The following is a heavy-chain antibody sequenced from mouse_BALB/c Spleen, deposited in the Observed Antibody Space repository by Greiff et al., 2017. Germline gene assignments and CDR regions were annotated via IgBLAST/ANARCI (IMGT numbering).Heavy chain of an antibody. CDR2: IWAGGST. V-gene: IGHV2-9*02. CDR1: GFSLTSYG. D-gene: IGHD2-4*01. CDR3: AREGGSTMITTGFAY. J-gene: IGHJ3*01. Sequence: VKLVESGPGLVAPSQSLSITCTVSGFSLTSYGVHWVRQPPGKGLEWLGVIWAGGSTNYNSALMSRLSISKDNSKSQVFLKTNSLQTDDTAMYYCAREGGSTMITTGFAYWGQGTLVTVSA.